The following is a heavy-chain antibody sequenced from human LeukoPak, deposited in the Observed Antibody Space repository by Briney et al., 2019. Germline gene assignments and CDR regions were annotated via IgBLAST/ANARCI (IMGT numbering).Heavy chain of an antibody. CDR2: IIPIFRTP. CDR3: ARVDRYYFYLDV. CDR1: GGTSSTYT. V-gene: IGHV1-69*05. J-gene: IGHJ6*03. Sequence: ASVKVSCKASGGTSSTYTITWVRQAPGQGLEWMGGIIPIFRTPNYAQKFQGRVTITTDESTSTAYMEPSSLQSEHTAIYSCARVDRYYFYLDVWGKGTTVTVSS.